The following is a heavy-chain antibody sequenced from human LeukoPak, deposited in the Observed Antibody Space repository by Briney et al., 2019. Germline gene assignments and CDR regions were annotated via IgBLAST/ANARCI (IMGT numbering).Heavy chain of an antibody. CDR1: GFTFSSYA. D-gene: IGHD3-9*01. CDR2: ISGSGGST. CDR3: AKGMTYFDWLTPLNY. V-gene: IGHV3-23*01. J-gene: IGHJ4*02. Sequence: GGSLRLSCAASGFTFSSYAISWVRQAPGKGLEWVAAISGSGGSTYYADSVKGRFTISRDNSKNTLYLQMNSLRAEDTALYYCAKGMTYFDWLTPLNYWGQGTLVTVSS.